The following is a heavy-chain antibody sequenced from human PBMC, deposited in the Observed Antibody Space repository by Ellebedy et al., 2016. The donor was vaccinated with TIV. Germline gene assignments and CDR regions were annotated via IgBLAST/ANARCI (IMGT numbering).Heavy chain of an antibody. CDR2: ISGSGGST. J-gene: IGHJ3*02. D-gene: IGHD3-22*01. V-gene: IGHV3-23*01. CDR3: ARRHPSEFYHDSSGYYPTDAFDI. CDR1: GFTFSSYA. Sequence: GESLKISCAASGFTFSSYAMSWVRQAPGKGLEWVSAISGSGGSTYYADSVKGRFTISRDNSKNTLYLQMNSLRAEDTAVYYCARRHPSEFYHDSSGYYPTDAFDIWGQGTMVTVSS.